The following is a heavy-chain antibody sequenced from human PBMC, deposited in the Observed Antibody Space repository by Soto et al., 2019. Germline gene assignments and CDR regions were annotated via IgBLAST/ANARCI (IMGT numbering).Heavy chain of an antibody. D-gene: IGHD1-26*01. J-gene: IGHJ3*01. CDR1: GFTFSDYY. Sequence: GESLKISCAVSGFTFSDYYMTWVRQAPGQGLVWVSRIHSDGSSTTYTDSVKGRFTISRDNGRNMMWLQMNSLRAEDMAVYYCARGDRGAFALWGQGTMVTVSS. CDR2: IHSDGSST. V-gene: IGHV3-74*01. CDR3: ARGDRGAFAL.